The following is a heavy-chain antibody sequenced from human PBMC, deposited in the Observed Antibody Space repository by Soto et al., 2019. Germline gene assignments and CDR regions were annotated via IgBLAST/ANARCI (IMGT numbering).Heavy chain of an antibody. D-gene: IGHD6-19*01. Sequence: ASVKVSCKASGYTFTNYAIHWVRQGPEQRLEWMGWINAGNGKTKYSQKFQGRVTITRDTSASTAYMELSSLRSEDTAVYYCARDGAVAGNTNFDYWGQGTLVTVSS. CDR2: INAGNGKT. CDR1: GYTFTNYA. J-gene: IGHJ4*02. V-gene: IGHV1-3*01. CDR3: ARDGAVAGNTNFDY.